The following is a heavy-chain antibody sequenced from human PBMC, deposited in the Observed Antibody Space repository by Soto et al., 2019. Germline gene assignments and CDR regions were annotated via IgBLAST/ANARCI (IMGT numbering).Heavy chain of an antibody. CDR3: ARQGSNGAYYYYGMDV. D-gene: IGHD2-8*01. Sequence: RGESLKISCKGSGYRFSIYCIAWVLQMPGKGLEWMGIIYPGDSDTRYSPSFQGQVTMSVDKSNNTAYLHWSSLKASDTAMYYCARQGSNGAYYYYGMDVWGQGTTVTVSS. CDR1: GYRFSIYC. J-gene: IGHJ6*02. V-gene: IGHV5-51*01. CDR2: IYPGDSDT.